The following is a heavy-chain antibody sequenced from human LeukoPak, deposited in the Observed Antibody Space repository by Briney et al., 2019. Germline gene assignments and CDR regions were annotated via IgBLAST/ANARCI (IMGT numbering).Heavy chain of an antibody. J-gene: IGHJ3*02. V-gene: IGHV4-39*07. CDR3: ARDHPFYHAFDI. CDR1: GGSISSNSYY. Sequence: SETLSLTCAVSGGSISSNSYYWGWIRQPPGKGLEWIGSIYYSGSTYYNPSLQSRVTISVDTSKNQFSLKLNSVTAADTAVYYCARDHPFYHAFDIWGQGTMVTVSS. CDR2: IYYSGST. D-gene: IGHD3-16*02.